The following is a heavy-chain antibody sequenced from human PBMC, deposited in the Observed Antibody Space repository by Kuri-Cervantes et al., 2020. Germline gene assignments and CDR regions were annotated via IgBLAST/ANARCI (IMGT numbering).Heavy chain of an antibody. Sequence: ASVKVSCKASGYTFTSYGISWVRQAPGQGLEWMGWISAYNGNTNYAQKLQGRVTMTTDTSTSTAYMELRSLRSDDTAVYYCARDPPRYDYIWGSYRYPDPGLDYWGQGTLVTVSS. CDR1: GYTFTSYG. J-gene: IGHJ4*02. V-gene: IGHV1-18*01. CDR2: ISAYNGNT. CDR3: ARDPPRYDYIWGSYRYPDPGLDY. D-gene: IGHD3-16*02.